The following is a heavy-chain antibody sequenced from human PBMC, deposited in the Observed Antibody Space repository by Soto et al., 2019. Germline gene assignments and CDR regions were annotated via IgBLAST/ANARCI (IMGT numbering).Heavy chain of an antibody. V-gene: IGHV4-39*01. CDR1: GGSISSSGYY. CDR3: VTYGYSGQRTWFDP. Sequence: QLQLQESGPGLVKPSETLSLTCTVSGGSISSSGYYWGWVRQPPGKGLEWIGSIYHSGRTYYNPSLKSRVTISVDTSKNQFSLKLSSVTAADTAVFYCVTYGYSGQRTWFDPWGQGTLVTVSS. J-gene: IGHJ5*02. D-gene: IGHD5-12*01. CDR2: IYHSGRT.